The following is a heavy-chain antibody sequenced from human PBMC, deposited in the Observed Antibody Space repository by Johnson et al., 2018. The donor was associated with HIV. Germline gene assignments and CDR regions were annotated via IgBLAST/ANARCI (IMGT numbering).Heavy chain of an antibody. J-gene: IGHJ3*02. CDR3: AWVGDRAMIVGGTDAFDI. CDR2: ISYDGSNQ. V-gene: IGHV3-30*19. CDR1: GFTFSSYG. Sequence: QVQLVESGGGVVQPGGSLRLSCAASGFTFSSYGMHWDRQAPGKGLEWVAVISYDGSNQYYADSVKRRFTTSRDNSKNTLYLQMNSLRADDTALYYCAWVGDRAMIVGGTDAFDIWGQGTMVTVSS. D-gene: IGHD3-22*01.